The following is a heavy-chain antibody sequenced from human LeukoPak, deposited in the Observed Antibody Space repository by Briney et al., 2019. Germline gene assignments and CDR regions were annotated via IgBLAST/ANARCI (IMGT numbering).Heavy chain of an antibody. V-gene: IGHV6-1*01. CDR3: ARSQIAAAGDYYYYYGMDV. CDR1: GDSVSSNSAA. Sequence: SQTLSLTCAISGDSVSSNSAAWIWIRQSPSRGLEWLGRTYYRSKWYNDYAVSVKSRITINPDTSKNQFSLQLNSVTPEDTAVYYCARSQIAAAGDYYYYYGMDVWGQGTTVTVSS. CDR2: TYYRSKWYN. D-gene: IGHD6-13*01. J-gene: IGHJ6*02.